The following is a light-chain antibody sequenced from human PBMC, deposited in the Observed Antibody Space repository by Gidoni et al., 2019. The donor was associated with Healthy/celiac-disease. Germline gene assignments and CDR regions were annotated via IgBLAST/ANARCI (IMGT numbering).Light chain of an antibody. J-gene: IGLJ1*01. Sequence: QSALTQPASVSGSPGQSITISCTGTSSAVAGYNYVSWYQQHPAKAPKLMIYEVTNRPSGVSHRFSGSKSGNTASLTISGLQAEDEADYYCSSYTSSSTLIFGTGTKITVL. CDR2: EVT. CDR3: SSYTSSSTLI. CDR1: SSAVAGYNY. V-gene: IGLV2-14*01.